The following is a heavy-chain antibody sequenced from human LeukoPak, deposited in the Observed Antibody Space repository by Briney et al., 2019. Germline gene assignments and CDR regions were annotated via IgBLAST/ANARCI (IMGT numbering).Heavy chain of an antibody. J-gene: IGHJ4*02. V-gene: IGHV3-66*02. CDR3: AAGVAVAGTELDY. D-gene: IGHD6-19*01. Sequence: GGSLRLSCAASGFTFSDYYMSWIRQAPGKGLEYVSNLYSGTNTYYADSVKGRFTISRDNSKNTLYLQMNSLRAEDTAVYYCAAGVAVAGTELDYWGQGTLVTVSS. CDR2: LYSGTNT. CDR1: GFTFSDYY.